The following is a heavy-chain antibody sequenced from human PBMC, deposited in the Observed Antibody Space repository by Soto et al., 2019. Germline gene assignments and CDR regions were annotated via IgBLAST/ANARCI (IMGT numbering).Heavy chain of an antibody. D-gene: IGHD3-22*01. J-gene: IGHJ4*02. CDR1: GGTFSSYT. V-gene: IGHV1-69*02. CDR3: ARGLHYDNISLDDY. CDR2: IIPILGIA. Sequence: QVQLVQSGAEVKKPGSSVKVSCKASGGTFSSYTISWVRQAPGQGLEWMGRIIPILGIANYAQKFQGRVTVXAXKXXSTAYRELSSLRSEDTAVYYCARGLHYDNISLDDYWCQGTLVTVSS.